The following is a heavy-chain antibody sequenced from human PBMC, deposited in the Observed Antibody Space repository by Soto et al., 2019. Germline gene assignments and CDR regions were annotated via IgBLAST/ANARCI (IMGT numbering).Heavy chain of an antibody. Sequence: EVQLVESGGGLVQPGGSLRLSCAASGFSVSDNYMSWVRQAPGKGLELXSVXXXXXXXXXADSVKGRLTISRDNSRHTXXXXXXXXXXXXXXXXXXXXXPXYGSGVSFDPWGQGIPVTVSS. CDR3: XXXPXYGSGVSFDP. CDR1: GFSVSDNY. V-gene: IGHV3-66*01. J-gene: IGHJ5*02. CDR2: XXXXXXX. D-gene: IGHD6-19*01.